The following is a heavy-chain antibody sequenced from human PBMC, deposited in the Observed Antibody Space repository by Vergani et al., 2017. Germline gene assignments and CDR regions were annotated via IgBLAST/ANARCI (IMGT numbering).Heavy chain of an antibody. CDR2: IYYSGST. D-gene: IGHD1-26*01. CDR1: GGSLSSGGYY. CDR3: ARDSARNYYFDY. V-gene: IGHV4-31*03. Sequence: QVQLQESGPGLVKPSQTLSLTCTVSGGSLSSGGYYWSWIRQHPGKGLEWIGYIYYSGSTYYNPSLKSRVTISVDTSKNQFSLKLSSVTAADTAVYYCARDSARNYYFDYWGQGTLVTVSS. J-gene: IGHJ4*02.